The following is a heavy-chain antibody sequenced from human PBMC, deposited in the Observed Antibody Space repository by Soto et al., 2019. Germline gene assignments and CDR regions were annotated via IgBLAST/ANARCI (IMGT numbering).Heavy chain of an antibody. D-gene: IGHD2-21*01. V-gene: IGHV1-69*13. J-gene: IGHJ6*03. CDR3: GRVFVNNLVVAHEVMWGSRHA. Sequence: GASVKGSCKAAGGTFSIDASSWGRQAPGQGLEWMGGIIPIFGTANYAQKFQGRVTITADESTSTAYMEQRGLRYEERAVYYCGRVFVNNLVVAHEVMWGSRHAWGKGPPVTAS. CDR1: GGTFSIDA. CDR2: IIPIFGTA.